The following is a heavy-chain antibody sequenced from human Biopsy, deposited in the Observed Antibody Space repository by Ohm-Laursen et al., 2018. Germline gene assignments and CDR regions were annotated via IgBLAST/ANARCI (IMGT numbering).Heavy chain of an antibody. CDR2: INPDNGGT. V-gene: IGHV1-2*02. CDR1: GYTFTGYY. J-gene: IGHJ6*02. D-gene: IGHD3-16*01. CDR3: VRSRAGGATWGMDV. Sequence: ASVKVSCKASGYTFTGYYLHWVRQAPGQGLEWMGWINPDNGGTIHAQKFQGRVTVTRDTSISTAYVEVTSSRSDDTAVYYCVRSRAGGATWGMDVWGQGTTVTVSS.